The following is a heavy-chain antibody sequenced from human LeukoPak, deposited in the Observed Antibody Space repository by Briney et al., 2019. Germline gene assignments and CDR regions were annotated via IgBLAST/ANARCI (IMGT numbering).Heavy chain of an antibody. D-gene: IGHD2-2*01. CDR3: AKDRANIVVVPALGLDY. J-gene: IGHJ4*02. Sequence: PGGSLRLSCAASGFTFSSYAMHWVRQAPGKGLEWVAVISYDGSNKYYADSVKGRFTISRDNSKNTLYLQMNSLRAEDTAVYYCAKDRANIVVVPALGLDYWGQGTLVTVSS. CDR1: GFTFSSYA. V-gene: IGHV3-30-3*01. CDR2: ISYDGSNK.